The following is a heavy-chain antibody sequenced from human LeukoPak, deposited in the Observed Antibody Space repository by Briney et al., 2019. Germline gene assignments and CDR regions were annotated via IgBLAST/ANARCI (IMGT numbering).Heavy chain of an antibody. CDR2: ISAYNGNT. V-gene: IGHV1-18*01. D-gene: IGHD3-22*01. CDR3: ARVGGLNYYDSSGYADY. J-gene: IGHJ4*02. CDR1: GYTFTSYG. Sequence: GASVKVSCKASGYTFTSYGISWVRQAPGQGLEWMGWISAYNGNTNHAQKLQGRVTMTTDTSTSTAYMELRSLRSDDTAVYYCARVGGLNYYDSSGYADYWGQGTLVTVSS.